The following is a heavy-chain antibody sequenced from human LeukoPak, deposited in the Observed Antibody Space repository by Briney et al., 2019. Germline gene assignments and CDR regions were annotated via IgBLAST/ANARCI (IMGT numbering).Heavy chain of an antibody. CDR1: GGSISSYY. CDR2: IYTSGST. D-gene: IGHD6-13*01. CDR3: AREAQGVPSQLVLDY. Sequence: SETLSLTCTVSGGSISSYYWSWIRQPAGKGLEWIGRIYTSGSTNYNPSLKSRVTMSVDTSKNQFSLKLSSVTAADTAVYYCAREAQGVPSQLVLDYWGQGTLVTVSS. J-gene: IGHJ4*02. V-gene: IGHV4-4*07.